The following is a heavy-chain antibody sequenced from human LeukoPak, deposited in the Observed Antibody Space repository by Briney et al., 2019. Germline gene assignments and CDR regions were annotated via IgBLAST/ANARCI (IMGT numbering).Heavy chain of an antibody. J-gene: IGHJ4*02. V-gene: IGHV3-74*01. Sequence: GGSLRLSCVVSGFTSGFTFSSRWMHWVRQAPGKGLVWVSLVKNDGSTNYADSVKGRFTISRDNAENTLYLQMNNLRVEDTALYFCHPLGYTSNWGQGTLVTVSS. CDR1: GFTFSSRW. CDR2: VKNDGST. CDR3: HPLGYTSN. D-gene: IGHD6-13*01.